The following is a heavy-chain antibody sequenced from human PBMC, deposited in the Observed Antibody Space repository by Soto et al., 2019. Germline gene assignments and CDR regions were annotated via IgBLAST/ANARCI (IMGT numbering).Heavy chain of an antibody. J-gene: IGHJ4*02. CDR3: ARRRSRGTGNWYGVDS. CDR2: IYSSGNT. V-gene: IGHV4-59*08. Sequence: QVQLQESGPGLVKPSETLSLTCSVSGGSISNYYCSWIRQPPGKGLEWIGYIYSSGNTNYNPSLKSRVTISVDTSKNRFSLTLSSMTAADTAVYYCARRRSRGTGNWYGVDSWGQGSLVTVSS. D-gene: IGHD1-1*01. CDR1: GGSISNYY.